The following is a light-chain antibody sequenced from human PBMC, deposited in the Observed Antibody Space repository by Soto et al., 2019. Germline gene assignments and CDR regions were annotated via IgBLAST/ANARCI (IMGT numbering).Light chain of an antibody. V-gene: IGLV2-14*01. CDR2: DVS. J-gene: IGLJ2*01. CDR3: SSYTSSSTV. CDR1: SSDVGGYNY. Sequence: QSALTQPASVSGSPGQSITIYCTGTSSDVGGYNYVSWYQQHPGKAPKLMIYDVSNRPSGVSNRFSGSKSGNTASLTISGLQAEDEADYYCSSYTSSSTVFGGGTKVTVL.